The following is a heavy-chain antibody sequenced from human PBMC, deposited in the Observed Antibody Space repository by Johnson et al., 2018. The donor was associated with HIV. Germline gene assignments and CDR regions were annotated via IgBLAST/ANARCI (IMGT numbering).Heavy chain of an antibody. CDR2: IKQDGSEK. D-gene: IGHD7-27*01. CDR3: ARVKSYGNWGSRKGGRESRAAFDI. CDR1: GFTFSSYW. V-gene: IGHV3-7*01. J-gene: IGHJ3*02. Sequence: VQLVESGGGLVQPGGSLRLSCAASGFTFSSYWMSWVRQAPGKGLEWVANIKQDGSEKYYVESVKGRFTISRDNAKNSLYLQMNSLRAEDTAVYYCARVKSYGNWGSRKGGRESRAAFDIWGQGTMVTVSS.